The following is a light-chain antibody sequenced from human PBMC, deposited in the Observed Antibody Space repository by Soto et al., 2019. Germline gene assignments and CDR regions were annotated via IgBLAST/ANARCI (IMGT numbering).Light chain of an antibody. CDR1: QSISTTS. V-gene: IGKV3-20*01. CDR3: QQYDSSPYT. J-gene: IGKJ2*01. CDR2: GAS. Sequence: EIVLTQSPGTLSLSPGERATLSSRASQSISTTSLAWYQQKPGQSPRFLIYGASTRAAGIPDRFSGYGSGTDFTLTISRLEPGDFAVYFCQQYDSSPYTFGQGTKLDIK.